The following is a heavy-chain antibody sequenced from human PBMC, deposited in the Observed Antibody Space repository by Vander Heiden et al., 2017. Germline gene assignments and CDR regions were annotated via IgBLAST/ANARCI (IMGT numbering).Heavy chain of an antibody. Sequence: QLQLQESGPGLVKPSETLSLTCTVPGGAISGSSYGGGGIRRPPGKGLEWIGSVYYHGSNYYNPSLKSRVTISVDTSKNQFSLKLSSVTAADTAVYYCARGRWLQFAYWGQGTLVTVSS. V-gene: IGHV4-39*01. D-gene: IGHD5-12*01. CDR2: VYYHGSN. J-gene: IGHJ4*02. CDR3: ARGRWLQFAY. CDR1: GGAISGSSYG.